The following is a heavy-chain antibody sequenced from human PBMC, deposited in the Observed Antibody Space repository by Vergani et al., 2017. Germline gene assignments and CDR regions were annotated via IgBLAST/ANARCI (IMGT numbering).Heavy chain of an antibody. CDR2: INSDGSST. D-gene: IGHD4-11*01. CDR3: ARGQDYSDYLDY. CDR1: GFTFSSYW. V-gene: IGHV3-74*02. Sequence: EVQLLESGGGLVQPGGSLRLSCAASGFTFSSYWMHWVRQAPGKGLVWVSRINSDGSSTSYADSVKGRFIISRDNAKNTLYLQMNSLRAEDTAVYYCARGQDYSDYLDYWGQGTLVTVSS. J-gene: IGHJ4*02.